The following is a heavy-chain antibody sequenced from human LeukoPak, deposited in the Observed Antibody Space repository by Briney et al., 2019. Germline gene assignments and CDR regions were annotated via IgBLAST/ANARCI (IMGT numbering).Heavy chain of an antibody. CDR1: GFTVSSNY. J-gene: IGHJ4*02. CDR3: ARAPEGYYDFWSGQAYCDY. Sequence: GGSLRLSCAASGFTVSSNYMSWVRQAPGKGLEWVSAISGSGGSTYYADSVKGRFTISRDNSKNTLYLQMNSLRAEDTAVYYCARAPEGYYDFWSGQAYCDYWGQGTLVTVSS. CDR2: ISGSGGST. D-gene: IGHD3-3*01. V-gene: IGHV3-23*01.